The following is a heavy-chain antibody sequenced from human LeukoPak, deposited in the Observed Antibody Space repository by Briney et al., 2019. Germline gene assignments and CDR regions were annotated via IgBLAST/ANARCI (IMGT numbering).Heavy chain of an antibody. CDR3: AKSLDSSGYYYDLDY. V-gene: IGHV3-23*01. CDR1: GFTFSSYA. D-gene: IGHD3-22*01. CDR2: ISGSGGST. Sequence: GGSLRLSCAASGFTFSSYAMSWVRRAPGKGLEWVSAISGSGGSTYYADSVKGRFTISRDNSKNTLYLQMNSLRAEDTAVYYCAKSLDSSGYYYDLDYWGQGTLVTVSS. J-gene: IGHJ4*02.